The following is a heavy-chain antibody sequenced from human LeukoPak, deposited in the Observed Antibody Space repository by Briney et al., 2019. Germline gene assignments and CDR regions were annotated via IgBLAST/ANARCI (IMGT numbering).Heavy chain of an antibody. CDR3: ARHPDSSGWYGHFDY. D-gene: IGHD6-19*01. CDR2: ISYSGST. CDR1: GGSISSSSYY. Sequence: SETLSLTCTVSGGSISSSSYYWGWIRQPPGKGLEWIGHISYSGSTNYNPSLKSRVTISVDTSNNQFSLNLFSVTAADTAVYYCARHPDSSGWYGHFDYWGQGTLVTVSS. V-gene: IGHV4-61*05. J-gene: IGHJ4*02.